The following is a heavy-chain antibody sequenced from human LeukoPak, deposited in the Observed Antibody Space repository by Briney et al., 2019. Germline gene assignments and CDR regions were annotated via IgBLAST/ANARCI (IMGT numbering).Heavy chain of an antibody. D-gene: IGHD3-10*01. V-gene: IGHV3-23*01. CDR2: ISASGGST. J-gene: IGHJ6*03. CDR1: GFTLSSYA. CDR3: AKVMKGSERLTMVRGVIIKTAGLYYMDV. Sequence: PGGSLRLSCAASGFTLSSYAMSWVRQAPGKGLECVSSISASGGSTNYADSVKGRFTISRDNSKNTVYLQMNSLRAEDTAVYYCAKVMKGSERLTMVRGVIIKTAGLYYMDVWGKGTTVAVSS.